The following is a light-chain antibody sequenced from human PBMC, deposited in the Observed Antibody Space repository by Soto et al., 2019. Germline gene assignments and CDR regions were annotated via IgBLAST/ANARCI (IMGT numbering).Light chain of an antibody. J-gene: IGLJ1*01. Sequence: QSALTQPASVSGSPGQSITISCTGTSSDVGGSNYVSWYQQHPGKAPKLMIYEVSNRPSGVSNRFSGSKSGNTASLTISGLQAEDEADYYCDSYTSSSTLVVFGIGTKVTVL. CDR3: DSYTSSSTLVV. V-gene: IGLV2-14*01. CDR1: SSDVGGSNY. CDR2: EVS.